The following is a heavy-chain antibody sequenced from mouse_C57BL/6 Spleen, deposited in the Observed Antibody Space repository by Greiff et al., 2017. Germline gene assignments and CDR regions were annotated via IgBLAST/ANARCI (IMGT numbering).Heavy chain of an antibody. D-gene: IGHD1-1*01. J-gene: IGHJ2*01. CDR1: GYTFTSYW. V-gene: IGHV1-55*01. Sequence: VQLQQPGAELVKPGASVKMSCKASGYTFTSYWITWVKQRPGQGLEWIGDIYPGSGSTNYNEKFKSKATLTVDTSSSTAYMQLSSRTSEDSAVYYCARRYGSSYYFDYWGKGTTLTVSS. CDR3: ARRYGSSYYFDY. CDR2: IYPGSGST.